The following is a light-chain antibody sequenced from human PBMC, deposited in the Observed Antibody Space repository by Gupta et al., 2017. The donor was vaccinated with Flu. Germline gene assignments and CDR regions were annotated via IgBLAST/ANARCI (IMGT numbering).Light chain of an antibody. Sequence: LLPASFSYSGPIPCRANKNVGACLDWFQQKPGKFPKLLIYRASSRECGVPYRFSGSGSGTNFTLNISRVEPDDFGIYFCQHGKRCPWSFGQGTTVEIK. CDR1: PCRANKNVGAC. CDR3: QHGKRCPWS. V-gene: IGKV2-30*01. J-gene: IGKJ1*01. CDR2: RAS.